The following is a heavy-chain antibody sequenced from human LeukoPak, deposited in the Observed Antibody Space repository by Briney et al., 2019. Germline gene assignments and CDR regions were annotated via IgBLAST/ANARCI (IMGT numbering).Heavy chain of an antibody. Sequence: SETLSLTCTVSGGSISSYYWSWIRQPPGKGLEWIGYIYYSGSTNYNPSLKSRVTMSVDTSKNQFSLKLSSVTAADTAVYYCARGSASDYYYYGMDVWGQGTTVTVSS. CDR2: IYYSGST. V-gene: IGHV4-59*12. CDR3: ARGSASDYYYYGMDV. CDR1: GGSISSYY. J-gene: IGHJ6*02.